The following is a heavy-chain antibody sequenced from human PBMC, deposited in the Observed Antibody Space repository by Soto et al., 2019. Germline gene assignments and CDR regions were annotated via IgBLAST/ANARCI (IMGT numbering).Heavy chain of an antibody. CDR2: IYYSGST. J-gene: IGHJ5*02. D-gene: IGHD3-3*01. Sequence: PSETLSLTCTVSGGSISSYYWSWIRQPPGKGLEWIGYIYYSGSTNYNPSLKSRVTISVDTYKNQFSLKLSSVTAADTAVYYCARVFYDFWTDPWGQGTLVTVSS. CDR3: ARVFYDFWTDP. CDR1: GGSISSYY. V-gene: IGHV4-59*01.